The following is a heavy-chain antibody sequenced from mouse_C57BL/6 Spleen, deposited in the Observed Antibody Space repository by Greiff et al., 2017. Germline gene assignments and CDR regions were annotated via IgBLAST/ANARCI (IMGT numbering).Heavy chain of an antibody. CDR1: GYTFTDYN. Sequence: VQLQQSGPELVQPGASVKMSCKASGYTFTDYNMPWVQQGPGKSLEWIGYINPNNGGTSYNQTFKGQATLTVNKSSSTAYMELRSLTSEDSAVYYCARSPFITTVVDYAMDYWGQGTSVTVSS. D-gene: IGHD1-1*01. J-gene: IGHJ4*01. CDR3: ARSPFITTVVDYAMDY. V-gene: IGHV1-22*01. CDR2: INPNNGGT.